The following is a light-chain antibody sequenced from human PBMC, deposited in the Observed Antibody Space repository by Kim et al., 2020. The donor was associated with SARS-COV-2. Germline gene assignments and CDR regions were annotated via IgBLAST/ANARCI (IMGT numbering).Light chain of an antibody. CDR1: NSGGKH. Sequence: SVALGQTAKISCGGNNSGGKHVHWDQQRPGQAPVTVIYRNNNLPSGIPERFSGSNSGNAATLSISRVQVGDEAVYFCQVWDSNTVIFGGGTQLTVL. CDR3: QVWDSNTVI. J-gene: IGLJ2*01. CDR2: RNN. V-gene: IGLV3-9*01.